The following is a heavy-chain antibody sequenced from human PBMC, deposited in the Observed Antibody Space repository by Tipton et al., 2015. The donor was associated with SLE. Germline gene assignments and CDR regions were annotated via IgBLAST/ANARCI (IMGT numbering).Heavy chain of an antibody. CDR3: ARRSYFGFDY. J-gene: IGHJ4*02. Sequence: TLSLTCAVYGGSFSGYYWSWIRQPPGKGLEWIGEINHSGSTNYNPSLKSRVTISVDTSKNQFSLKLSSVTAADTAVYYCARRSYFGFDYWGQGTLVTVSS. CDR2: INHSGST. D-gene: IGHD1-26*01. V-gene: IGHV4-34*01. CDR1: GGSFSGYY.